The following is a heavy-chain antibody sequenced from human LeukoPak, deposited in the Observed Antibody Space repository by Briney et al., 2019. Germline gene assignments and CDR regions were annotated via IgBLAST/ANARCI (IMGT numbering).Heavy chain of an antibody. CDR1: GYTFTSYY. CDR2: INPSGGST. D-gene: IGHD2-15*01. J-gene: IGHJ3*02. V-gene: IGHV1-46*01. Sequence: APVKVSCKAFGYTFTSYYMHWVRQAPGQGLEWMGIINPSGGSTSYAQKFQGRVTMTRDTSTSTVYMELSSLRSEDTAVYYCARGELGYCSGGSCENHAFDIWGQGTMVTVSS. CDR3: ARGELGYCSGGSCENHAFDI.